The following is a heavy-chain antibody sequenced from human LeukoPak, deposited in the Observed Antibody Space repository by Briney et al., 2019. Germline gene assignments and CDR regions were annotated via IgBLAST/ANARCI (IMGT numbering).Heavy chain of an antibody. CDR3: ARLRGLVRGVIITVFDN. CDR2: LSYSGNT. CDR1: GVSVSSSSFF. Sequence: SETLSLTCDVSGVSVSSSSFFWGWIRQPPGKGLEWIGSLSYSGNTYYNASLKSRVTISVDTSKNQFSLKLNSVTAADTAVYYCARLRGLVRGVIITVFDNWGQGTLVTVSS. D-gene: IGHD3-10*01. J-gene: IGHJ4*02. V-gene: IGHV4-39*01.